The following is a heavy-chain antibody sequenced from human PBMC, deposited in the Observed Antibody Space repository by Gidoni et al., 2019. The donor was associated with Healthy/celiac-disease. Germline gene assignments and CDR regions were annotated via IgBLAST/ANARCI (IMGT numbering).Heavy chain of an antibody. CDR2: LYCDDDK. J-gene: IGHJ4*02. CDR3: AHTGGSSGWSLHFDY. V-gene: IGHV2-5*02. CDR1: GFSLSTSGVG. Sequence: QITLKESGPTLVKPTQTLTLTCTLPGFSLSTSGVGVGWIRQPPGNALQWPALLYCDDDKRYSPSLKSRLTITKDTSKNQVVLTMTNMDPVDTATYYCAHTGGSSGWSLHFDYWGQGTLVTVSS. D-gene: IGHD6-19*01.